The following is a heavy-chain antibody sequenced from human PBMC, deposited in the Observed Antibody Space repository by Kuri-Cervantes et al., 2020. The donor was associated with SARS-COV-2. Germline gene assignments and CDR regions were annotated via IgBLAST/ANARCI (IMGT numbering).Heavy chain of an antibody. Sequence: LRLSCTVSGDSFSSVNYYRNWIRQAPGGGLEWIGYVYHSGSTYSNPSLRSRVTISLDTPNDQFSLHLTSVTAADTAVYYCARGYCSSSSCYRYGGSYFEHWGQGTLVTVSS. J-gene: IGHJ1*01. CDR2: VYHSGST. CDR1: GDSFSSVNYY. CDR3: ARGYCSSSSCYRYGGSYFEH. D-gene: IGHD2-2*01. V-gene: IGHV4-30-4*08.